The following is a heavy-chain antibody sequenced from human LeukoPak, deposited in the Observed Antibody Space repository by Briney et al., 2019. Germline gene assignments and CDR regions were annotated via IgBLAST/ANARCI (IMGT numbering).Heavy chain of an antibody. CDR2: ISGGGGST. Sequence: GGSLRLSCTASGFSFSTYAMNWVRQAPGKGLEWVSTISGGGGSTFYADSVKGRFTISRDNSKNTLYLQINSLRAEDTTVYYCAKGRGWLQFFDYWGQGTLVTVSS. CDR3: AKGRGWLQFFDY. D-gene: IGHD5-24*01. V-gene: IGHV3-23*01. J-gene: IGHJ4*02. CDR1: GFSFSTYA.